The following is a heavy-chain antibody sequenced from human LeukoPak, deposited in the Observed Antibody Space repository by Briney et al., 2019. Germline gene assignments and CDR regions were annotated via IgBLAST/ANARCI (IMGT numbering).Heavy chain of an antibody. CDR1: GGSISSYY. J-gene: IGHJ6*02. D-gene: IGHD6-13*01. V-gene: IGHV4-59*01. CDR2: IYYSGST. Sequence: SETLSLTCIVSGGSISSYYWSWIRQPPGKGLEWIGYIYYSGSTNYNPSLKSRVTISVDTSKNQFSLKLSSVTAADTAVYYCARISSSSWFTGGMDVWGQGTTVTVSS. CDR3: ARISSSSWFTGGMDV.